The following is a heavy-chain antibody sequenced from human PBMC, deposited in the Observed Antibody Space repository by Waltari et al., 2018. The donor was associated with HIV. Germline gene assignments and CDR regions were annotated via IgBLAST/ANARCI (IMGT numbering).Heavy chain of an antibody. Sequence: QIQLVQSGDEVKKPGASVKVSCKASGYTFTTYGISWVRQAPGQGLAWMGWISPPNGATTYAQTFQGIDTMTTDTSTSTVYMELTSLRSDDTAVYYCARDPNTVNFWRRGHYSPSKYGMDVWGQGTTVTVSS. CDR2: ISPPNGAT. D-gene: IGHD3-3*01. CDR3: ARDPNTVNFWRRGHYSPSKYGMDV. V-gene: IGHV1-18*01. CDR1: GYTFTTYG. J-gene: IGHJ6*02.